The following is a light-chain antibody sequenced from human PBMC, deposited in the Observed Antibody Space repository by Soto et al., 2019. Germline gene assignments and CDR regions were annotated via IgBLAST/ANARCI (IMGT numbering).Light chain of an antibody. CDR1: SGHSSYA. CDR3: QTGGTAVV. J-gene: IGLJ2*01. Sequence: QSVLTQSPSASASLGASVKLTCTLSSGHSSYAIAWHQQQPEKGPRYLMRLNSDGSHNKGDGIPDRFSGSSSGAERYLTISSLQSEDEADYYCQTGGTAVVFGGGTKLTVL. CDR2: LNSDGSH. V-gene: IGLV4-69*01.